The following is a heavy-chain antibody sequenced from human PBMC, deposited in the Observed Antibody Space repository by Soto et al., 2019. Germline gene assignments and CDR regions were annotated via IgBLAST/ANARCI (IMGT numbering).Heavy chain of an antibody. J-gene: IGHJ6*02. V-gene: IGHV3-23*01. D-gene: IGHD2-15*01. Sequence: EVQLLESGGGLVQPGGSLRLSCAASGFTFSSYAMSWVRQAPGKGLEWVSAISGSGGSIYYADSVKGRFTISGDKTKNTLYLQMNSVGAEDTAVYYCAKDGGLMVAATPEDYYYYGMDVWGQGTTVTVSS. CDR1: GFTFSSYA. CDR2: ISGSGGSI. CDR3: AKDGGLMVAATPEDYYYYGMDV.